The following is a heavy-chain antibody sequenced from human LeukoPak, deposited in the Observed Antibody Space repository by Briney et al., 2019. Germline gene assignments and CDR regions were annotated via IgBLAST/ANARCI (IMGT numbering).Heavy chain of an antibody. CDR3: ATYMTADQYLDF. CDR2: IYYSGST. J-gene: IGHJ4*02. Sequence: SETLSLTCTVSGGSISTSSYFWGWVRQPPGKGLEWIGNIYYSGSTYYNPSLKSRVTISVDTSKNQFSLKLSSVTAADTAVYYCATYMTADQYLDFWGQGALVTVSS. D-gene: IGHD2-21*02. V-gene: IGHV4-39*07. CDR1: GGSISTSSYF.